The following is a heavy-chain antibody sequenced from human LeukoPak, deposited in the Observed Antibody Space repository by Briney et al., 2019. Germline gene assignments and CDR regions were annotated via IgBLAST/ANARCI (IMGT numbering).Heavy chain of an antibody. J-gene: IGHJ4*02. CDR2: ISSSGSTI. Sequence: GGSLRLSCAAPGFTFSDYYMSWIRQAPGKGLEWVSYISSSGSTIYYADSVKGRFTISRDNSRNTLYLQMNSLRAEDTAIYYCAKVSGQVEDWGQGTLVTVTS. D-gene: IGHD6-19*01. V-gene: IGHV3-11*01. CDR1: GFTFSDYY. CDR3: AKVSGQVED.